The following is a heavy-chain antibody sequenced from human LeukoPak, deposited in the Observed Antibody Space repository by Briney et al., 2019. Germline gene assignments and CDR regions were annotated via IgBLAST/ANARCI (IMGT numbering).Heavy chain of an antibody. Sequence: GGSLRLSCAASGFTFSNYAMNWVRQAPGKGLEWVSSISGSGGTTYYADSVEGRFSISRGNSKNTLYLQMNSLRAEDTAVYYCAKEGQYYYDTSDYFSWGQGTLVTVSS. D-gene: IGHD3-22*01. CDR1: GFTFSNYA. CDR3: AKEGQYYYDTSDYFS. V-gene: IGHV3-23*01. J-gene: IGHJ4*02. CDR2: ISGSGGTT.